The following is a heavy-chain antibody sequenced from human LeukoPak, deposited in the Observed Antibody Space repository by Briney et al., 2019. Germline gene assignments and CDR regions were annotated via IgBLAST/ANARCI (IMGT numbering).Heavy chain of an antibody. D-gene: IGHD3-16*01. V-gene: IGHV3-23*01. Sequence: GGSLRLSCAASGFTFSSYAMSWVRQAPGKGLEWVSAISGSGGSTYYADSVKGRFTISRGNSKNTLYLQMNSLRAEDTAVYYCAKDLSGSIGGYWGQGTLVTVSS. CDR3: AKDLSGSIGGY. J-gene: IGHJ4*02. CDR1: GFTFSSYA. CDR2: ISGSGGST.